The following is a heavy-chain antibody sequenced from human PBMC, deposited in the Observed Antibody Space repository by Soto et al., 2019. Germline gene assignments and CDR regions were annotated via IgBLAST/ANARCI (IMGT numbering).Heavy chain of an antibody. J-gene: IGHJ4*02. Sequence: VQLVESGGGLVKPGGSLRLSCAASGFTFSNAWMTWVRQAPGKGLEWVGRIKTKADGETTNYAAPVKGRFTILRDDSKATLYLQMNSLKTEDTAVYYCITDPSGSNWGQGTLVTVSS. CDR2: IKTKADGETT. D-gene: IGHD7-27*01. V-gene: IGHV3-15*01. CDR3: ITDPSGSN. CDR1: GFTFSNAW.